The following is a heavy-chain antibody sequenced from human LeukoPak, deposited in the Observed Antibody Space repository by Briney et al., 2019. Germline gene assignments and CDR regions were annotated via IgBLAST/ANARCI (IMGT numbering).Heavy chain of an antibody. CDR2: ISGSGGNI. Sequence: SLRLSCXASXFPFSTYALSWVRQAPGKRVEGVSTISGSGGNIYYADSVKGRFTISRDKPKNTLYLQMDSLRAEDTAVYYCAKESTVVPVTGGYFDYWGQGTLVTVSS. CDR1: XFPFSTYA. D-gene: IGHD4-23*01. CDR3: AKESTVVPVTGGYFDY. V-gene: IGHV3-23*01. J-gene: IGHJ4*02.